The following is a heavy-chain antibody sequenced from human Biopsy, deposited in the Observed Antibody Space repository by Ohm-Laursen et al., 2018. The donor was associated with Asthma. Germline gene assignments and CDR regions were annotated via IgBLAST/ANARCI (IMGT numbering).Heavy chain of an antibody. D-gene: IGHD3-9*01. J-gene: IGHJ3*02. CDR1: GYTFISYA. Sequence: SSVKVSCKASGYTFISYAIHWVRQAPGQRLEWMGWINAGNGNTKYSQKFQGRVTITRDTSASTTYMLLSSLRSEDTAVYYCARTYYDFLTGQVNDAFAMWGQGTMVTVSS. CDR3: ARTYYDFLTGQVNDAFAM. CDR2: INAGNGNT. V-gene: IGHV1-3*01.